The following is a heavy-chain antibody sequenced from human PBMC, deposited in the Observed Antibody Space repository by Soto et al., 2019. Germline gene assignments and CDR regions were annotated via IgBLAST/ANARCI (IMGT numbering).Heavy chain of an antibody. D-gene: IGHD3-3*01. CDR2: ISAYNGNT. Sequence: ASVKVSCKASGYTFTSYGISWVRQAPGQGLEWMGWISAYNGNTNYAQKLQGRVTMTTDTSTSTAYMELRSLRSDDTAVYYCASFKIFGVALNAFDIWGQGTMVTVS. CDR3: ASFKIFGVALNAFDI. CDR1: GYTFTSYG. V-gene: IGHV1-18*01. J-gene: IGHJ3*02.